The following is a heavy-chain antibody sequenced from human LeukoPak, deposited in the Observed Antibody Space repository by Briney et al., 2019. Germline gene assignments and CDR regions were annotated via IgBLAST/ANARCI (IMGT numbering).Heavy chain of an antibody. D-gene: IGHD5-18*01. Sequence: PGGSLRLSCAASGFTFSTYAMSWARQAPGKGLEWVSAISGSGGSTYYVDSVKGRFTISRDNSKNTLYLQMNSLRAEDTAVYYCAKEEGYSYGYPFDYWGQGTLVTVSS. J-gene: IGHJ4*02. CDR2: ISGSGGST. CDR1: GFTFSTYA. V-gene: IGHV3-23*01. CDR3: AKEEGYSYGYPFDY.